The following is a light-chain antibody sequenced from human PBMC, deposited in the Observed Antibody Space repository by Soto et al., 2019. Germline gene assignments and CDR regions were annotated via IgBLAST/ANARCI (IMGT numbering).Light chain of an antibody. CDR1: QSLLHSNGYKY. J-gene: IGKJ4*01. V-gene: IGKV2-28*01. CDR2: LGS. CDR3: MQALHTPLT. Sequence: EIVMTQSPLSLPVTPGEPASISCRSSQSLLHSNGYKYLDWYLQKPGQSPQLLIYLGSNRASGVPDRFSGSGSGTDFTLKISRVEAEDVGVYYCMQALHTPLTFGGGTKVEIK.